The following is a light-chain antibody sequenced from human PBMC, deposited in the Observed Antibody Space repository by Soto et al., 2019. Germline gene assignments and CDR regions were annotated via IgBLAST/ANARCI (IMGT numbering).Light chain of an antibody. V-gene: IGLV2-23*01. CDR3: CSYAGSSPLYV. CDR2: EGS. Sequence: QSALTQPASVSGSPGQSITISCTGPSSDVGSYNLVSWYQQHPGKAPKLMIYEGSKRPSGVSNRFSGSKSGNTASLTISGLQAEDEADYYCCSYAGSSPLYVFGTGTKLTVL. CDR1: SSDVGSYNL. J-gene: IGLJ1*01.